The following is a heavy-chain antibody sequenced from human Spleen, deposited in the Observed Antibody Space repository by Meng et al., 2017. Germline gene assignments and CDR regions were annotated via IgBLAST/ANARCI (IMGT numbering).Heavy chain of an antibody. CDR3: ARGQGSGWYTFSTYYYYGMDV. CDR1: GYTFTSCD. V-gene: IGHV1-8*03. J-gene: IGHJ6*02. Sequence: ASVKVSCKASGYTFTSCDINWVRQATGQGLEWMGWLNTNSGNTAYAQKFQGRVTITRDTSISTAYMELSNLTSEDTAVYYCARGQGSGWYTFSTYYYYGMDVWGQGTTVTVSS. CDR2: LNTNSGNT. D-gene: IGHD6-19*01.